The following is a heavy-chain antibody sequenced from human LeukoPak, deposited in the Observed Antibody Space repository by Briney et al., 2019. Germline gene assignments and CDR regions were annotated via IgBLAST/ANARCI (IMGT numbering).Heavy chain of an antibody. D-gene: IGHD3-22*01. CDR2: ISGRGGGT. V-gene: IGHV3-23*01. CDR3: ASYDSSGYYHYFDY. CDR1: GFTFRSYA. Sequence: GGSLRLSCAASGFTFRSYAMSRVRQAPGKGLEWVSAISGRGGGTYYADSVKGRFTISRDNSKNTLYLQMNSLRAEDTAVYYCASYDSSGYYHYFDYWGQGTLVTVSS. J-gene: IGHJ4*02.